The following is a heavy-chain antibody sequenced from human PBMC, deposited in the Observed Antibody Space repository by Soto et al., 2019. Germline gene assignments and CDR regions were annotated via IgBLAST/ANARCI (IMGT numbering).Heavy chain of an antibody. D-gene: IGHD3-22*01. CDR2: IYYSGST. V-gene: IGHV4-59*08. J-gene: IGHJ4*02. CDR1: GGSISSYY. Sequence: SETLSLTCAVSGGSISSYYWSWIRQPPGKGLEWIGYIYYSGSTNYNPSLKSRVTISVDTSKNQFSLKLSSVTAADTAVYYCASTRMIVAHFDYWGQGTLVTVSS. CDR3: ASTRMIVAHFDY.